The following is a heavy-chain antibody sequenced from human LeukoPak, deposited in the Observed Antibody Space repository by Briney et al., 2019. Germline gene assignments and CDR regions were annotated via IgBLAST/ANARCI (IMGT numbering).Heavy chain of an antibody. Sequence: PSETLSLTCTVSGGSIRSYYWSWIRQPPGKGLEWIGYIYYSGSTNYNPSLKSRVTISVDTSKNQFSLKLSSVTAADTAVYYCASMVRGAALDYWGQGTLVTVSS. D-gene: IGHD3-10*01. CDR1: GGSIRSYY. CDR3: ASMVRGAALDY. J-gene: IGHJ4*02. V-gene: IGHV4-59*08. CDR2: IYYSGST.